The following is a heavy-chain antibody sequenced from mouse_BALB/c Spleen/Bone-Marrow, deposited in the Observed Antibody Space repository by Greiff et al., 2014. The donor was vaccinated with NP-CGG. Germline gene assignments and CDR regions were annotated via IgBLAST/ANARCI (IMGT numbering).Heavy chain of an antibody. Sequence: VQLQQSGPGLVKPSQSLSLTCTVTDYSITSDYAWNWIRQFPGNKLEWMGYITYSGSTNYNPSLKSRISITRDTSKNQFFLQWNSVTDEDTATYEGARVYFIENDGGSTAWFAYWGQGTLVTVSA. D-gene: IGHD1-1*02. CDR2: ITYSGST. J-gene: IGHJ3*01. CDR3: ARVYFIENDGGSTAWFAY. V-gene: IGHV3-2*02. CDR1: DYSITSDYA.